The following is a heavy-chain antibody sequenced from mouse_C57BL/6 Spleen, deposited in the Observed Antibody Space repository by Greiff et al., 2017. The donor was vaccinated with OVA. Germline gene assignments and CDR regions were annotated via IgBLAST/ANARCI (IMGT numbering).Heavy chain of an antibody. Sequence: EVQVVESGGGLVKPGGSLSLSCAASGFTFTDYYMSWVRQPPGKSLEWLGFISNTANGYTTAYNAYVKGRFTISRANSQSILYLQMNALRAEDSATYYCARDNGYGYVDVWGTGTTVTVSS. J-gene: IGHJ1*03. V-gene: IGHV7-3*01. CDR2: ISNTANGYTT. CDR3: ARDNGYGYVDV. D-gene: IGHD1-1*02. CDR1: GFTFTDYY.